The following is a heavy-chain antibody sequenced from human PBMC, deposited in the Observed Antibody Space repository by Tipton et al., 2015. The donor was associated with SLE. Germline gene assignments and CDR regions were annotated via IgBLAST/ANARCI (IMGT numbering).Heavy chain of an antibody. CDR2: ISDSGIT. CDR1: GASISSYY. D-gene: IGHD2-8*01. J-gene: IGHJ4*02. CDR3: ARLRIYRGRTNSDYFDH. Sequence: TLSLTCTVSGASISSYYWNWIRQPPGKGLEWIGYISDSGITSYNPSLKSRVSISTDISLRLGSVTAADTAVYYCARLRIYRGRTNSDYFDHWGQGTPVTVSS. V-gene: IGHV4-59*08.